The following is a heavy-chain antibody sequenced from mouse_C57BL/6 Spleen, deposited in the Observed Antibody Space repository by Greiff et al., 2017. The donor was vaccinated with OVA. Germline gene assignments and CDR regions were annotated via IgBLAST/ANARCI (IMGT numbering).Heavy chain of an antibody. J-gene: IGHJ2*01. CDR1: GYSITSGYY. V-gene: IGHV3-6*01. Sequence: DVQLQESGPGLVKPSQSLSLTCSVTGYSITSGYYWNWIRQFPGNKLEWMGYISYDGSNNYNPSLKNRISITRVTSKNQFFLKLNSVTTEDTATYYCAKERRHYYGSSFFDYWGQGTTLTVSS. CDR3: AKERRHYYGSSFFDY. D-gene: IGHD1-1*01. CDR2: ISYDGSN.